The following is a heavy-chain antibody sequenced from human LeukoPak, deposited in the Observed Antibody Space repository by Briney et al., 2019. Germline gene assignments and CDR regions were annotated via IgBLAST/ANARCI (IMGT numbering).Heavy chain of an antibody. Sequence: PSETLSLTCTVSGGSISSYYWSWIRQPPGKGLEWIGYIYYSGSTNYNPSLKSRVTISVDTSKNQFSLKLSSVTAADTAVYYCARDNVGSDWDYFDYWGQGTLVIVSS. CDR3: ARDNVGSDWDYFDY. CDR2: IYYSGST. D-gene: IGHD2-21*02. CDR1: GGSISSYY. V-gene: IGHV4-59*12. J-gene: IGHJ4*02.